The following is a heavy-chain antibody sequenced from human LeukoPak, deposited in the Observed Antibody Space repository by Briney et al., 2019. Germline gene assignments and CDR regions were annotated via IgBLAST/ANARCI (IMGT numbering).Heavy chain of an antibody. D-gene: IGHD6-19*01. J-gene: IGHJ4*02. CDR2: IYSSGIA. CDR3: ARVGYSSGWTDTYFDS. CDR1: GFSISNYY. V-gene: IGHV4-59*01. Sequence: PSETLSLTCTVSGFSISNYYWSWIRQPPGKGLEWIGYIYSSGIANYNPSLKTRVTISADTSNNQFSLKLTSVTAADTAVYYCARVGYSSGWTDTYFDSWGQGTLVTVSS.